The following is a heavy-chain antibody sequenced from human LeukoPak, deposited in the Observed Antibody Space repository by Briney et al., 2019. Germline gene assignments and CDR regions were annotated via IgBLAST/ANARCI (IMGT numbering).Heavy chain of an antibody. V-gene: IGHV3-30*07. D-gene: IGHD5-12*01. CDR3: ARGRRFSGYDLYYFDY. CDR1: GFTFSSHA. J-gene: IGHJ4*02. CDR2: ISLDGSHK. Sequence: GGSLRLSCTASGFTFSSHAMHWVRQAPGKGLEWVAVISLDGSHKYYADSVKGRITISRDNSRNTLYLQMISLRAEDTAVYYCARGRRFSGYDLYYFDYWGQGTLVTVSS.